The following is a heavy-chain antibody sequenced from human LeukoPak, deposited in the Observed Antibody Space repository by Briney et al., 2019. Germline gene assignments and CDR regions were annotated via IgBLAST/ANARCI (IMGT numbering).Heavy chain of an antibody. CDR3: ARDSLLLGYCSGGSCYLDPYYYYGMDV. Sequence: ASVKVSCKASGYTFTGYYMHWVRQAPGQGLEWMGWINPNSGGTNYAQKFQGRVTMTRDTSISTAYMELGRLRSDDTAVYYCARDSLLLGYCSGGSCYLDPYYYYGMDVWGQGTTVTVSS. J-gene: IGHJ6*02. D-gene: IGHD2-15*01. V-gene: IGHV1-2*02. CDR1: GYTFTGYY. CDR2: INPNSGGT.